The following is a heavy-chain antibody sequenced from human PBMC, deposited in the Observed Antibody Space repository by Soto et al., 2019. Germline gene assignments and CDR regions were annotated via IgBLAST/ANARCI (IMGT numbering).Heavy chain of an antibody. CDR3: ARARYYYDSSGYPKPYYFDY. CDR1: GYSFTSYW. CDR2: IYPGDSDT. D-gene: IGHD3-22*01. V-gene: IGHV5-51*01. Sequence: PGESLKISCKGSGYSFTSYWIGWVRQMPGKGLEWMGIIYPGDSDTRYSPSFQGQVTISADKSISTAYLQWSSLKASDTAMYYCARARYYYDSSGYPKPYYFDYWGQGTLVTVS. J-gene: IGHJ4*02.